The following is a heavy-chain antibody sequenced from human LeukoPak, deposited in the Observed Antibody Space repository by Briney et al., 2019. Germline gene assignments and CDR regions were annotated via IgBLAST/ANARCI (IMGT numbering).Heavy chain of an antibody. CDR3: ARIAGHTLVRARDSWFDP. V-gene: IGHV1-2*02. Sequence: ASAKVSCKASGDTFTGYYIHWVRQAPGLGPEWMGWINHKNGDTNYAQKFQTRVTMTRDTSISTAYMELRRLRSDDTAVFYCARIAGHTLVRARDSWFDPWGQGTLVTVSP. J-gene: IGHJ5*02. CDR1: GDTFTGYY. D-gene: IGHD3-10*01. CDR2: INHKNGDT.